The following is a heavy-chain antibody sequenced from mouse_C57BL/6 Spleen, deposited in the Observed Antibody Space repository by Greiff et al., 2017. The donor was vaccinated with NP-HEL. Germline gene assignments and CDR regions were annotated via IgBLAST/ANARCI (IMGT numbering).Heavy chain of an antibody. J-gene: IGHJ2*01. D-gene: IGHD2-5*01. V-gene: IGHV1-22*01. CDR1: GYTFTDYN. CDR2: INPNNGGT. Sequence: EVQRVESGPELVKPGASVKMSCKASGYTFTDYNMHWVKQSHGKSLEWIGYINPNNGGTSYNQKFKGKATLTVNKSSSTAYMELRSLTSEDSAVYYCARPTIVTYYFDYWGQGTTLTVSS. CDR3: ARPTIVTYYFDY.